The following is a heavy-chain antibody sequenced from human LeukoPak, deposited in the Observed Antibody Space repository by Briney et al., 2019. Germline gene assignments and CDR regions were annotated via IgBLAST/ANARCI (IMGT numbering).Heavy chain of an antibody. Sequence: PGRSLRLSCAVSGFTFSSRAMHWVRQAPAKGLEWVSAISGSGGHTYYADSVEGRFTISRDNSKNTLYLQMNSLRAEDTAMYYCAKNLMVGVPTYDYWGQGTLVTVSS. CDR1: GFTFSSRA. J-gene: IGHJ4*02. V-gene: IGHV3-23*01. CDR3: AKNLMVGVPTYDY. CDR2: ISGSGGHT. D-gene: IGHD2-8*01.